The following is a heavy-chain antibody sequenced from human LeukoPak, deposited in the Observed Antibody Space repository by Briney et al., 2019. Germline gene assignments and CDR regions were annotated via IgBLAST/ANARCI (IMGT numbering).Heavy chain of an antibody. CDR3: AKDRVQVAASGWFDY. V-gene: IGHV3-23*01. J-gene: IGHJ4*02. Sequence: QAGGSMRLSCAASGFTFSGYAMSWVRQAPGKGLEWVSAISGSGGSTYYADSVKGRFTISRDNSKNTLYLQMNSLRAEDTAVYYCAKDRVQVAASGWFDYWGQGTLVTVSS. CDR2: ISGSGGST. CDR1: GFTFSGYA. D-gene: IGHD2-15*01.